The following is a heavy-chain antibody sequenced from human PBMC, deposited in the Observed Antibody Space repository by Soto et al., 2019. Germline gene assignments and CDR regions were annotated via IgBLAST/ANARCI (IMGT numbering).Heavy chain of an antibody. V-gene: IGHV1-69*01. J-gene: IGHJ6*02. CDR3: AKVRYSSPMGYYYGIDV. D-gene: IGHD6-19*01. Sequence: QAQLEQSGGEVKKPGSSVKVSCKASRVAFSKFIVTWVRQAPGLGLEWVGGIIPIFGTANYAQKFQGRVTITADESTSTSYMEVNNLRSQATAVYYCAKVRYSSPMGYYYGIDVWAQGTTVTVSS. CDR2: IIPIFGTA. CDR1: RVAFSKFI.